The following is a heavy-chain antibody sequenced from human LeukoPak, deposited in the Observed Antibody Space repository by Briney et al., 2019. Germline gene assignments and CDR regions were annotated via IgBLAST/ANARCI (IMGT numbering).Heavy chain of an antibody. CDR2: IIPIFGTA. CDR1: GGTFISYA. J-gene: IGHJ4*02. Sequence: SVKVSCKASGGTFISYAISWVRQAPGQGLEWMGGIIPIFGTANYAQKFQGRVTMTRNTSISTAYMELTSLRSEDTAVYYCVGGAPNWGFDYWGQGTLVTVSS. D-gene: IGHD7-27*01. CDR3: VGGAPNWGFDY. V-gene: IGHV1-69*05.